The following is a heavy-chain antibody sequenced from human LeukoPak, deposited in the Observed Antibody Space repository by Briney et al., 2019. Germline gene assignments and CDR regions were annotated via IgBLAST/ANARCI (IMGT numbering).Heavy chain of an antibody. Sequence: GGSLRLSCAASGFTFSSYWMHWVRQAPGKGPVWVSRVDVHGQGTAYADSVKGRFTVSRDNAKNTLSLQMNSLSAEDTAVYYCARSNYDSTTFYYHLDLWGQGTLVTVSS. CDR2: VDVHGQGT. D-gene: IGHD2/OR15-2a*01. CDR3: ARSNYDSTTFYYHLDL. J-gene: IGHJ5*02. V-gene: IGHV3-74*01. CDR1: GFTFSSYW.